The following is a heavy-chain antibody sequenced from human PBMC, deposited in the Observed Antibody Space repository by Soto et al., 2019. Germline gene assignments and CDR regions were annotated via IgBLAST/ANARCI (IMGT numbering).Heavy chain of an antibody. Sequence: QVHLVQSGAEVKKPGASVKVSCKTSGYTFTNFDVNWVRQAAGQGLEWMGWMSPNSENKGYAQKFYGGFSMTRDTSITIADMGLSSLRSDDTAVYYCVRVFGNSWNTGGYNWFDFWGQGTLVTVSS. J-gene: IGHJ5*01. D-gene: IGHD1-1*01. CDR1: GYTFTNFD. CDR2: MSPNSENK. V-gene: IGHV1-8*01. CDR3: VRVFGNSWNTGGYNWFDF.